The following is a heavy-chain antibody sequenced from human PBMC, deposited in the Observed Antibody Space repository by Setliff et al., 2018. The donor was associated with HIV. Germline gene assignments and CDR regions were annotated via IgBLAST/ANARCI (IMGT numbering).Heavy chain of an antibody. CDR1: GFTFRSYA. CDR2: ISDSGCST. D-gene: IGHD6-13*01. CDR3: GRDVHDAAADN. J-gene: IGHJ4*02. Sequence: GGSLRLSCAASGFTFRSYALSWVRQAPGKGLEWVSTISDSGCSTYYADSVKGRFTISRDNSKNTLYLQMNTLRAEDTAVYYCGRDVHDAAADNWGRGTLVTVSS. V-gene: IGHV3-23*01.